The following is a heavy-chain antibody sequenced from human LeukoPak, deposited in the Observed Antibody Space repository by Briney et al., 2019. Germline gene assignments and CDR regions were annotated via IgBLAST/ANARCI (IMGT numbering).Heavy chain of an antibody. J-gene: IGHJ3*02. CDR3: ARRFCSSTSCYIADAFDI. V-gene: IGHV4-39*01. CDR2: IYYSGST. D-gene: IGHD2-2*02. CDR1: GGSISSSSYY. Sequence: SETLSLTCTVSGGSISSSSYYWGWIRQPPGKGLEWIGSIYYSGSTYYNPSLKSRVTISVDTSKNQFSLKLSSVTAADTAVYYCARRFCSSTSCYIADAFDIWGQGTMVTVSS.